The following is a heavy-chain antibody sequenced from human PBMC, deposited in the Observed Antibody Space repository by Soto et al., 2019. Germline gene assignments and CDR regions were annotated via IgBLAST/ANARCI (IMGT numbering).Heavy chain of an antibody. Sequence: GASVKGSCKASGYTFTRYGISWGRQAPGQGLEWMGWFSAYNGNTNYAQKLQGRVTMTTDTSTSTAYMELRSLRSDDTAVYYCAREDEWLRLLSDYWGQGTLVTVSS. D-gene: IGHD5-12*01. CDR3: AREDEWLRLLSDY. CDR1: GYTFTRYG. J-gene: IGHJ4*02. CDR2: FSAYNGNT. V-gene: IGHV1-18*01.